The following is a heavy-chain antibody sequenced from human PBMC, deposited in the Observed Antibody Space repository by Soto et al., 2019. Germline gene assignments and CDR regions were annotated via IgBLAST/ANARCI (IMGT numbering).Heavy chain of an antibody. Sequence: PSETLSLTCTVSGGSISSYYWSWIRQPPGKGLEWIGYLYYSGSTNYNPSLKSRVTIAVDTSKNQFSLKLSSVTAADTAVYYGAREGGGFWSGYYKYYFDYWGQGTLVTVSS. V-gene: IGHV4-59*01. CDR2: LYYSGST. J-gene: IGHJ4*02. CDR3: AREGGGFWSGYYKYYFDY. CDR1: GGSISSYY. D-gene: IGHD3-3*01.